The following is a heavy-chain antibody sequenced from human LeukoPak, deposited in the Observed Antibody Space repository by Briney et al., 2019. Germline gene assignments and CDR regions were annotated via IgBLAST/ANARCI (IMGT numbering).Heavy chain of an antibody. CDR3: ARLRYSDV. D-gene: IGHD1-14*01. CDR2: IKEDERER. CDR1: GFTFSTHW. Sequence: GGSLRLSCTASGFTFSTHWMTWVRQAPGKGLEWVADIKEDERERNHVDSVKGRFTISRDNAKKSIYLEMNSLRDEDTAVYYCARLRYSDVWGQGTTVTVSS. J-gene: IGHJ6*02. V-gene: IGHV3-7*01.